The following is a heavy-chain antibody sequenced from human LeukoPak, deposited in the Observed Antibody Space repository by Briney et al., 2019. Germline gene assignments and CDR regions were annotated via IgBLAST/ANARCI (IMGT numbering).Heavy chain of an antibody. CDR3: ARGLFDFWSGRRPYFDY. CDR2: INHSGST. CDR1: GGSFSGYY. Sequence: SETLSLTCAVYGGSFSGYYWSWIRQPPGKGLEWIGEINHSGSTNYNPSLKSRVTISADTSKNQFSLKLSSVTAADTAVYYCARGLFDFWSGRRPYFDYWGQGTLVTVSS. J-gene: IGHJ4*02. D-gene: IGHD3-3*01. V-gene: IGHV4-34*01.